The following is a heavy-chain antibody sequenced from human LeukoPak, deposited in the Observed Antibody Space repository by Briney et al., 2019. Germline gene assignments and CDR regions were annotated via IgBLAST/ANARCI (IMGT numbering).Heavy chain of an antibody. CDR1: GGTFSSYA. V-gene: IGHV1-69*04. D-gene: IGHD2-15*01. J-gene: IGHJ5*02. Sequence: SVKVSCKASGGTFSSYAISWVRQAPGQGLEWMGRIIPILGIANYAQKFQGRVTITADKSTSTAYMELSSLKSEDTAVYYCARNHCSGGSCYSGTWFDPWGQGTLVTVSP. CDR3: ARNHCSGGSCYSGTWFDP. CDR2: IIPILGIA.